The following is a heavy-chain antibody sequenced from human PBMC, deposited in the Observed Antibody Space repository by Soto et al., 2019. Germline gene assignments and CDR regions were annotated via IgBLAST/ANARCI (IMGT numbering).Heavy chain of an antibody. Sequence: PSETLSLTCTVSGGSFSKSSYYWGWIRQPPGMGLEWTGEINHSGSTNYNPSPKSRVTITVDTYKNQFSLKLGSVTAADTAVYYCARSHTIVVSSWYYLNWFDPWGRGTLVTVSS. CDR1: GGSFSKSSYY. J-gene: IGHJ5*02. CDR2: INHSGST. D-gene: IGHD6-13*01. CDR3: ARSHTIVVSSWYYLNWFDP. V-gene: IGHV4-39*07.